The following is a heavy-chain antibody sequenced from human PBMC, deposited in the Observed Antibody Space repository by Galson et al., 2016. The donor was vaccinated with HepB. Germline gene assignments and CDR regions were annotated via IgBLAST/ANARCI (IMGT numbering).Heavy chain of an antibody. V-gene: IGHV3-23*01. CDR2: MSDSDDI. D-gene: IGHD6-13*01. CDR3: AKDKRGHSSAWYWYFDY. J-gene: IGHJ4*02. Sequence: LRLSCAASGFAFSGYAMAWVRQAPGKGLEWVSGMSDSDDIYYAPTVKGRFTISRDNSKNTVYLQLTSLRAEDTAVFYCAKDKRGHSSAWYWYFDYWGPGTLVGVSS. CDR1: GFAFSGYA.